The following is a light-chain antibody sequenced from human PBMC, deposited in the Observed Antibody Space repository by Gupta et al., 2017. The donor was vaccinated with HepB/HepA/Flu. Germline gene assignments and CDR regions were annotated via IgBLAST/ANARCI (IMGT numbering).Light chain of an antibody. J-gene: IGLJ3*02. CDR3: AAWDDSLRGWV. CDR1: SSNIGTNF. V-gene: IGLV1-47*02. CDR2: INN. Sequence: QSVLTQPPSASGTPGQRVTISCSGSSSNIGTNFVYWYQQFPGTAPQVLMYINNQRPSGVPDRFAGSKSGTSDSRAIRGLRSEDEAEDDCAAWDDSLRGWVFGGGTKVTVL.